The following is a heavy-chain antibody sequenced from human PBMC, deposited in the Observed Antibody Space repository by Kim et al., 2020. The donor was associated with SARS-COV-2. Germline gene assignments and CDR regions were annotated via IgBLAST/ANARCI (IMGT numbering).Heavy chain of an antibody. Sequence: SETLSLTCTVSGGSITNYYWSWIRQSAGKGLEWLGRVYTSGSSVSTPYKASLKTRITMSVDTSKNQISLRLTSVTAADTAVYYCARDEGSGRTGGAFDIWGQGTVVTVSS. V-gene: IGHV4-4*07. D-gene: IGHD6-19*01. CDR2: VYTSGSSVST. CDR1: GGSITNYY. CDR3: ARDEGSGRTGGAFDI. J-gene: IGHJ3*02.